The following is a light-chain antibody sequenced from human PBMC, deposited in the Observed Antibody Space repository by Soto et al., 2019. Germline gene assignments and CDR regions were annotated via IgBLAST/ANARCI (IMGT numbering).Light chain of an antibody. J-gene: IGLJ2*01. Sequence: QSALTQPPSASGSPGQSVTISCTGTSSDVGGYNYVSWYQQHPGKAPKLMIYEVSNRPSGVSDRFSGSKSGNTASLTVSGLQAEDEADYYCSSYAGSSVVFGGGTKLTVL. CDR3: SSYAGSSVV. CDR1: SSDVGGYNY. CDR2: EVS. V-gene: IGLV2-8*01.